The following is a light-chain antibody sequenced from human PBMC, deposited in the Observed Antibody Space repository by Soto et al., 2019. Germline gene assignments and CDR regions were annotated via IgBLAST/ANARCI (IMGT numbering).Light chain of an antibody. CDR3: RQRSSWWK. Sequence: DIQMTQSPSTLSASVGDRVTITCRASQSISSWLAWYQQKPGKAPKLLIYDASSLESGVPSRFSGSGSGTDFTLTINSLAPEDFAVYYCRQRSSWWKFGQGTKVDIK. CDR2: DAS. V-gene: IGKV1-5*01. CDR1: QSISSW. J-gene: IGKJ1*01.